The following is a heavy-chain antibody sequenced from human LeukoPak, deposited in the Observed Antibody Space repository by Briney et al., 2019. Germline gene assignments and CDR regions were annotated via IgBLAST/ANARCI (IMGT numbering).Heavy chain of an antibody. V-gene: IGHV1-69*13. CDR1: GGTFSSYT. CDR3: VRRSPDTFDI. D-gene: IGHD6-6*01. Sequence: ASVRVSCKASGGTFSSYTMNWVRQAPGQGLEWMGGIIPIFGTTNYAQKFQGRVTITAGDSTNTAYMELSSLRSEDTAVYYCVRRSPDTFDIWGQGAVVTVSS. CDR2: IIPIFGTT. J-gene: IGHJ3*02.